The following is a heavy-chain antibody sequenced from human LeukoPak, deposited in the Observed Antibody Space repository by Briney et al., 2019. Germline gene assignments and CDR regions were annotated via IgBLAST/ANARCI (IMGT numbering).Heavy chain of an antibody. Sequence: SETLSLTCTASGGSITTYYWSWIRQSPGKGLEWIGYIYYSGGTNYNPSLKSRVTLSIDASKNQFSLRLSSVTAADTAIYYCARDNPANWFDPWGQGTLVTVSS. D-gene: IGHD1-14*01. J-gene: IGHJ5*02. CDR3: ARDNPANWFDP. CDR2: IYYSGGT. CDR1: GGSITTYY. V-gene: IGHV4-59*01.